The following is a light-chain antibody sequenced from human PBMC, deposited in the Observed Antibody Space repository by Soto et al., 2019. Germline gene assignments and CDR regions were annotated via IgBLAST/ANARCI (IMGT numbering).Light chain of an antibody. CDR3: QQYNNWPPWT. CDR1: QSVSSN. J-gene: IGKJ1*01. Sequence: IVMTQSPATLSVSPGERATLSCRSSQSVSSNLAWYQQKPGQAPRLLIYGASTRATGIPARFSGSGSGTEFTLTISSLQSEDFAVYYGQQYNNWPPWTFGQGTRW. CDR2: GAS. V-gene: IGKV3-15*01.